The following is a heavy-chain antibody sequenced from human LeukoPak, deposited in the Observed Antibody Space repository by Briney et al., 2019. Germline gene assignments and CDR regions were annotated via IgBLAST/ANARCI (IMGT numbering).Heavy chain of an antibody. CDR1: GFTFDDYA. V-gene: IGHV3-7*01. J-gene: IGHJ4*02. D-gene: IGHD3-9*01. Sequence: PGGSLRLSCAASGFTFDDYAMHWVRQAPGKGLEWVANIKQDGREKYYVDSVKGRFTISRDNAKNSLYLQMNSLRAEDTAVYYRARVEDYDILTGYDYWGQGTLVTVSS. CDR2: IKQDGREK. CDR3: ARVEDYDILTGYDY.